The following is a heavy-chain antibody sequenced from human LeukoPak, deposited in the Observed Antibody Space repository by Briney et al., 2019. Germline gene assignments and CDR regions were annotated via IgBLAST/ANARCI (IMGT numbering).Heavy chain of an antibody. J-gene: IGHJ5*02. Sequence: ASVKVSCKASGYTFTSYDINWVRQATGQGLEWMGWMNPNSGNTGYAQKFQGRVTMTRNTSISTAYMELSSLRSEDTAVYYCARGWRSSLGNWFDPWGQETLVTVSS. V-gene: IGHV1-8*01. CDR2: MNPNSGNT. CDR1: GYTFTSYD. D-gene: IGHD6-13*01. CDR3: ARGWRSSLGNWFDP.